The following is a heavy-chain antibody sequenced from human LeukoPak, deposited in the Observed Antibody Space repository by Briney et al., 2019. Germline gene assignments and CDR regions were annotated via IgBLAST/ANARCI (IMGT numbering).Heavy chain of an antibody. CDR1: GYTFTDYF. CDR2: ISLTTGNT. D-gene: IGHD1-1*01. J-gene: IGHJ5*01. Sequence: AGVTVSFKCSGYTFTDYFFHWVGQAPGQGVAWMGWISLTTGNTNHAQKLHGWVIMTRDTSISTGYMEVNSLTSDDTAVYSCAIAESNWNTWYNSWGQGTLVTVSS. CDR3: AIAESNWNTWYNS. V-gene: IGHV1-2*04.